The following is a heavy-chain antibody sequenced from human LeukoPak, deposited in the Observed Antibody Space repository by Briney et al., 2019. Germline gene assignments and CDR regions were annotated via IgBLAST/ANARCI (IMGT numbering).Heavy chain of an antibody. V-gene: IGHV3-74*01. J-gene: IGHJ4*02. CDR3: ATKQWLAPPPDS. CDR1: GFTSSKYW. Sequence: QPGGSLRLSCAASGFTSSKYWMLWVRQAPGKGLESVSRINTDGTVTTYADSVKGRFTVSRDNADNTMFLQMNSVRDEDTAVYYCATKQWLAPPPDSWGQGTPVTVSS. CDR2: INTDGTVT. D-gene: IGHD6-19*01.